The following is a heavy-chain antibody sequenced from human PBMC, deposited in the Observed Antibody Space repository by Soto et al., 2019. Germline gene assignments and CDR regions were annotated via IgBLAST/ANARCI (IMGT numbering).Heavy chain of an antibody. CDR1: GWSFSGYY. Sequence: QVQLEQWGAGILKSSETLSLTCAVYGWSFSGYYWSWIRQSPGKGLEWIGEINHSGSTNYNPSLKRRINISVDTSKNQFSLKLTSGTAADTAVYYCATTNGSHNLFGPWGQRTLVTVSS. V-gene: IGHV4-34*01. CDR2: INHSGST. CDR3: ATTNGSHNLFGP. J-gene: IGHJ5*02. D-gene: IGHD3-10*01.